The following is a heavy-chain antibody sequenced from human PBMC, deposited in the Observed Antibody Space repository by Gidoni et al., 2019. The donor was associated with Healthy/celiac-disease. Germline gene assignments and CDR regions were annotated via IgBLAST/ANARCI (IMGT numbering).Heavy chain of an antibody. V-gene: IGHV3-23*01. CDR2: ISGSGGST. CDR1: GFTFSSYA. CDR3: AKDRAVRGVSSSFWYFDL. D-gene: IGHD3-10*01. Sequence: EVQLLESGGGLVQPGGSLRLSCSASGFTFSSYAMSWVRQAPGKGLEWVSAISGSGGSTYYADSVKGRFTISRDNSKNTLYLQMNSLRAEDTAVYYCAKDRAVRGVSSSFWYFDLWGRGTLVTVSS. J-gene: IGHJ2*01.